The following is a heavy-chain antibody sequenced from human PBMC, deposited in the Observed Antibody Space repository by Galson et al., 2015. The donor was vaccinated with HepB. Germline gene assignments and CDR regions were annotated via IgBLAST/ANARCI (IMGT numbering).Heavy chain of an antibody. J-gene: IGHJ5*02. Sequence: SLRLSCAASGFTVSGNSMSWVRQTPGKGLGWVAVIFCGGITLYAEAYKGRFTISSDKTKNKILLQMYSLTAEDTTIYYCIVSTAPWGQGTLVTVSS. V-gene: IGHV3-53*05. CDR1: GFTVSGNS. CDR2: IFCGGIT. CDR3: IVSTAP. D-gene: IGHD5/OR15-5a*01.